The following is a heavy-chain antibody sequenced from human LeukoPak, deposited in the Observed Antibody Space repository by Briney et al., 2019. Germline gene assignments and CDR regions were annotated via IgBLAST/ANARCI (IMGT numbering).Heavy chain of an antibody. D-gene: IGHD5-12*01. CDR1: GFTYSESW. CDR2: VKEDGSEK. Sequence: PGGSLRLSCEASGFTYSESWMTWVRQAPGKGLEWVASVKEDGSEKYYVDPVKGRFTISRDNSKNTLYLQMNSLRAEDTAVYYCARRMWIPEASNYYYYGMDVWGQGTTVTVSS. CDR3: ARRMWIPEASNYYYYGMDV. V-gene: IGHV3-7*01. J-gene: IGHJ6*02.